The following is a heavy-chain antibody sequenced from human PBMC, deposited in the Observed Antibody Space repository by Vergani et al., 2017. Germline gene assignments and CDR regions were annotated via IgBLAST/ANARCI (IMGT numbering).Heavy chain of an antibody. D-gene: IGHD2/OR15-2a*01. CDR3: VKDPSVMWAFDY. V-gene: IGHV3-48*04. CDR1: GFDFSSYI. Sequence: EVHLVESGGDLVEPGRSLRLSCAASGFDFSSYIMNWVRQAPGKGLEWVSFVSTGTKSQSYAESVKGRFTISRDNSKSMVYLELNSLTAEDTAIYYCVKDPSVMWAFDYWGQGTQVTVSS. J-gene: IGHJ4*02. CDR2: VSTGTKSQ.